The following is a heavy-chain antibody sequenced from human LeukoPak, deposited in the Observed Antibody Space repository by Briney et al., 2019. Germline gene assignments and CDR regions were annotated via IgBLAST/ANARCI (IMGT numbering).Heavy chain of an antibody. CDR2: ISGSGVNT. V-gene: IGHV3-23*01. CDR3: AKDFEREIDY. J-gene: IGHJ4*02. CDR1: GITFSNYA. Sequence: GGSLRLSCAASGITFSNYAMTWVRQAPGKGLTWVSSISGSGVNTYYADSVKGRFTISRDNSKNTVYLQMNSLRAEDTAVYYCAKDFEREIDYWGQGTLVTVSS. D-gene: IGHD3-9*01.